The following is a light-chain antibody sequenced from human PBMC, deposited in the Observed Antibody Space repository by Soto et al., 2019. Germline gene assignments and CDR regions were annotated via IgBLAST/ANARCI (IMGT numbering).Light chain of an antibody. V-gene: IGKV3-20*01. CDR2: GAT. CDR1: QSVSSSH. J-gene: IGKJ1*01. Sequence: EIVLTQSPGTLSLSPGERATLSCRASQSVSSSHLAWYQQNPGQAPRLLIYGATSRATGIPDRFSGSGSGTDFTLTISRLEPEDFAVYYCQQYGTSPQTFGQGTKVDFK. CDR3: QQYGTSPQT.